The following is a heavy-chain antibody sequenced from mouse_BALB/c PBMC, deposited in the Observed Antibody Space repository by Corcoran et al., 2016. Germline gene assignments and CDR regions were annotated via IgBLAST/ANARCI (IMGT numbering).Heavy chain of an antibody. J-gene: IGHJ1*01. CDR2: IFPGSGNT. V-gene: IGHV1-66*01. CDR1: GYSFTSYY. D-gene: IGHD4-1*01. CDR3: ARGFGTSRYFDV. Sequence: QVQLQQSGPELVKPGASVKISCKASGYSFTSYYIHWVKQRPGQGLEWIGWIFPGSGNTKYNEKFKGKATLTADTSSSTAYMQLSSLTSEDSAGYFCARGFGTSRYFDVWGAGTTVTVSA.